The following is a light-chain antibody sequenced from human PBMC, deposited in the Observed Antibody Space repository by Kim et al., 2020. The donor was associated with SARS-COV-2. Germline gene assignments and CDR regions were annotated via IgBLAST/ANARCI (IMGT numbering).Light chain of an antibody. J-gene: IGLJ3*02. CDR2: EDE. CDR1: SGSIASNY. CDR3: QSYDAVSRWV. V-gene: IGLV6-57*02. Sequence: NFMLTQPHSVSESPGKTVTISCTGSSGSIASNYVQWYQQRPGSAPITLIYEDEQRPSGVPDRFSGSIDRSSNSASLTISGLKTEDEADYYCQSYDAVSRWVFGGGTQLTVL.